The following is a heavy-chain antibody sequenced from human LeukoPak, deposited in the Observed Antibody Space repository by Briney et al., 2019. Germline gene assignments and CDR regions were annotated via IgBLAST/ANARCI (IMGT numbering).Heavy chain of an antibody. CDR1: GFTFNSYS. Sequence: GGSLRLSCAASGFTFNSYSMNWVRQAPGKGLEWISYISGTSSIINYADSVKGRFTISRDNAKNSLYLQMNSLRAEDTAVYYCAKDFDIVVVPADIAAASWGQGTLVTVSS. V-gene: IGHV3-48*04. D-gene: IGHD2-2*02. CDR2: ISGTSSII. J-gene: IGHJ5*02. CDR3: AKDFDIVVVPADIAAAS.